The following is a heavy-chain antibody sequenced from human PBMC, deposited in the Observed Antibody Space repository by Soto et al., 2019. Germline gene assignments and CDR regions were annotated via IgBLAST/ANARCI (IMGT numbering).Heavy chain of an antibody. J-gene: IGHJ5*02. CDR3: ARSLSAIPGES. Sequence: EVQLVESGGGLVQSGGSLRLSCAATGFSISNYWMSWVRQGPGKGPEWVANIKQDASEKYYVDSVKGRFTISRDNAENSLYLQMTSLRAEDTAVYHCARSLSAIPGESWVQGTLVTVSS. V-gene: IGHV3-7*05. D-gene: IGHD2-21*01. CDR1: GFSISNYW. CDR2: IKQDASEK.